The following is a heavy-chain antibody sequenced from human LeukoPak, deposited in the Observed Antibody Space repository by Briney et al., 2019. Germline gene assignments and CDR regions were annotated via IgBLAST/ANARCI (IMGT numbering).Heavy chain of an antibody. CDR2: INPSSGSA. Sequence: ASVTVSCKASGYTFTRYYIHWVRQAPAQGLEWMGIINPSSGSANYAQKLQGRVTMTRDTSTSTVYMELSSLRSEDTAVYYCARDVSQGSGSYRNQAFDYWGQGTLVTVSS. D-gene: IGHD3-10*01. CDR1: GYTFTRYY. V-gene: IGHV1-46*04. CDR3: ARDVSQGSGSYRNQAFDY. J-gene: IGHJ4*02.